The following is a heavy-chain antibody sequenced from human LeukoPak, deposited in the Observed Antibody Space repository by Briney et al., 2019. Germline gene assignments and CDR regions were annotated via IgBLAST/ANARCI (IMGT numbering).Heavy chain of an antibody. CDR2: INIYIGNI. Sequence: GASVKVSCKASGYTLTSYGISWVRQTPGQGLEWMGWINIYIGNIHYAQKLQGRVTMTTDTSTSTTYMELRSLRSDDTAVYYCARGDAYVWGNYRYNPLDYWGQGTLVTVSS. CDR1: GYTLTSYG. V-gene: IGHV1-18*01. D-gene: IGHD3-16*02. J-gene: IGHJ4*02. CDR3: ARGDAYVWGNYRYNPLDY.